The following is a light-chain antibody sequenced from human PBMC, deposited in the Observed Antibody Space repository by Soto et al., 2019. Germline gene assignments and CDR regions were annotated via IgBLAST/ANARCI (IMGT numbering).Light chain of an antibody. Sequence: QSALTQPRSVSGSPGQSVTISCTGTSSDVGGYNYVSWYQQHPGKAPKLMIYDVSKRPSGVPDRFFGSKSGNTASLTISGFQAEDEADYYRCSYAGSYTYVFGTGTKLTVL. CDR3: CSYAGSYTYV. CDR1: SSDVGGYNY. CDR2: DVS. V-gene: IGLV2-11*01. J-gene: IGLJ1*01.